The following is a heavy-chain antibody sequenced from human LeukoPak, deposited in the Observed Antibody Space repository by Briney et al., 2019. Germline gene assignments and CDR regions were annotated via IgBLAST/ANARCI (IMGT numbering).Heavy chain of an antibody. CDR3: ARDAYLIAVAGYFDY. CDR2: ISYDGSNK. D-gene: IGHD6-19*01. CDR1: GFTFSSYG. J-gene: IGHJ4*02. V-gene: IGHV3-30*19. Sequence: GGSLTLSCAASGFTFSSYGFHWVRQSPGKGLEWVAVISYDGSNKYYADSVKGRFTISRDNSKNTLYLQMNSLRAEDTAVYYCARDAYLIAVAGYFDYWGQGTLVTVSS.